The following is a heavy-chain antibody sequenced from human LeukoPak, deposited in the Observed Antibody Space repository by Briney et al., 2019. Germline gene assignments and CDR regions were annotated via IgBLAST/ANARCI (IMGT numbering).Heavy chain of an antibody. CDR3: ARGWLPDFDY. CDR1: GFDFSSNW. CDR2: IKGDGIST. V-gene: IGHV3-74*01. Sequence: GGSLRLSCAASGFDFSSNWMHWVRHAPGQGLVWVSRIKGDGISTNYADSVKGRFTISRDNSKNTLYLQMNSLRAEDTAVYYCARGWLPDFDYWGQGTLVTVSS. D-gene: IGHD5-12*01. J-gene: IGHJ4*02.